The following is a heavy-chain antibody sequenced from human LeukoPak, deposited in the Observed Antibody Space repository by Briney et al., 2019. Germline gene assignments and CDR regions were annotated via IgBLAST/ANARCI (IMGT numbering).Heavy chain of an antibody. Sequence: PGGSLRPSCAASGLTFSNYAVGWVRQAPGRGLEWVSAISNSGGRTYYADSVKGRFTISRDNSKNTLYLQMNSLRDDDAGVYYCAKRMGYDFGHFDYWGQGALVTVSS. D-gene: IGHD2/OR15-2a*01. CDR3: AKRMGYDFGHFDY. CDR1: GLTFSNYA. J-gene: IGHJ4*02. CDR2: ISNSGGRT. V-gene: IGHV3-23*01.